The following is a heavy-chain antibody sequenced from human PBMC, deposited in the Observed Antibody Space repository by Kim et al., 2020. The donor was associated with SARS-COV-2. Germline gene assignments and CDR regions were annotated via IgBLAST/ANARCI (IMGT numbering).Heavy chain of an antibody. CDR2: IYTSGST. Sequence: SETLSLTCTVSGGSISSGSYYWSWIQQPAGKGLEWIGRIYTSGSTNYNPSLKSRVTISVDTSKNQFSLKLSSVTAADTAVYYCAREDIVVVPTAMFYYGMDVWGQGTTVTVSS. J-gene: IGHJ6*02. CDR3: AREDIVVVPTAMFYYGMDV. CDR1: GGSISSGSYY. V-gene: IGHV4-61*02. D-gene: IGHD2-2*01.